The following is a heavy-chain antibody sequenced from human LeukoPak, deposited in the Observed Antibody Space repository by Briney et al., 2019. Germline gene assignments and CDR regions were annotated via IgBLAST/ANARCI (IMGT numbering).Heavy chain of an antibody. V-gene: IGHV1-69*05. J-gene: IGHJ6*03. Sequence: RASVKVSCKASGGTFSSYAISWVRQAPGQGLEWMGRIIPIFGTANYAQKFQGRVTITTDESTSTAYMELSSLRSEDTAVYYCARDGQDYGDYVAGYMDVWGKGTTVTVSS. D-gene: IGHD4-17*01. CDR3: ARDGQDYGDYVAGYMDV. CDR2: IIPIFGTA. CDR1: GGTFSSYA.